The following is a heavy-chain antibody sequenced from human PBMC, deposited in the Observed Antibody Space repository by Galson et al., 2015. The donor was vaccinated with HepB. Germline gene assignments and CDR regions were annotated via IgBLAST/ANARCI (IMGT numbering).Heavy chain of an antibody. D-gene: IGHD6-6*01. V-gene: IGHV4-59*01. J-gene: IGHJ6*03. CDR2: IYSSGST. CDR3: ASVQLRNYVDV. CDR1: SGSISSYY. Sequence: LSLTCSVSSGSISSYYWSWIRQPPGKGLEWLGHIYSSGSTNYNPSHRGRVKITVDTSKNQFSLHMTSVTAADTAVYYCASVQLRNYVDVWGRGTTVT.